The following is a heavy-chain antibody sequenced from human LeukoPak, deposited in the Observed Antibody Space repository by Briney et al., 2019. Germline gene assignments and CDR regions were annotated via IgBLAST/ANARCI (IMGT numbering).Heavy chain of an antibody. D-gene: IGHD4-11*01. V-gene: IGHV4-34*01. CDR2: INHSGST. Sequence: SETLSLTCAVYGGSFSGYYWSRIRQPPGKGLEWIGEINHSGSTNYNPSLKSRVTISVDTSKNQFSLKLSSVTAADTAVYYCASVQKRVGDWFDPWGQGTLVTVSS. CDR3: ASVQKRVGDWFDP. J-gene: IGHJ5*02. CDR1: GGSFSGYY.